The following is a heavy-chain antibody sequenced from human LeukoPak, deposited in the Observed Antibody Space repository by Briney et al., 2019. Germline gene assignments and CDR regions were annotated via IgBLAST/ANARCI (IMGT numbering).Heavy chain of an antibody. CDR3: TKAPNRYYFDY. CDR1: GFSFRDSW. J-gene: IGHJ4*02. Sequence: PGGSLRLSCAHSGFSFRDSWMSWVRQIPGKGLEWVAYINQDGREKYYADSVKGRFTISRDNAKNSVYLQMDSLRDEDTAIYHCTKAPNRYYFDYWGLGTLVTVSS. CDR2: INQDGREK. D-gene: IGHD1-14*01. V-gene: IGHV3-7*05.